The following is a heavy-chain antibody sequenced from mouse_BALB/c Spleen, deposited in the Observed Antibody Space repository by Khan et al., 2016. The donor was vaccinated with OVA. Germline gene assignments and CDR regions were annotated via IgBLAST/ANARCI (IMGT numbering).Heavy chain of an antibody. D-gene: IGHD1-3*01. CDR2: ISTYYGHP. CDR3: ARGGGGTRFDY. Sequence: QVQLQQSGAELVRLGVSVKISCKSSGYTFTDFTMHWVRQSHAMSLEWIGVISTYYGHPTYNQEFKDKATLTVDKSSSTAYMELARLTSEDSAVYYCARGGGGTRFDYWGQGTLVTVSA. J-gene: IGHJ3*01. CDR1: GYTFTDFT. V-gene: IGHV1S137*01.